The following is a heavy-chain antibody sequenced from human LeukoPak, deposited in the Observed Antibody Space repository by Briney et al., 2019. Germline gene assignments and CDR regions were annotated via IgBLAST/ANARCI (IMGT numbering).Heavy chain of an antibody. D-gene: IGHD3/OR15-3a*01. V-gene: IGHV1-2*02. J-gene: IGHJ5*02. CDR2: INPNSGGT. CDR3: ARDRDFWNWFDP. CDR1: GYTFTGYY. Sequence: GASVKVSCKASGYTFTGYYMHWVRQAPGQGREWMGWINPNSGGTNYAQKFQGRVTMTRDTSISTAYMELSRLRSDDTAVYYCARDRDFWNWFDPWGQGTLVTVSS.